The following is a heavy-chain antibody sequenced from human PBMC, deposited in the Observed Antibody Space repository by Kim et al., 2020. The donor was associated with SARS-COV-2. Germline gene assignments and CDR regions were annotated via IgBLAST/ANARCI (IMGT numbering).Heavy chain of an antibody. V-gene: IGHV4-38-2*02. CDR3: AREGKYYYDSSGYYYDY. D-gene: IGHD3-22*01. CDR2: IYHSGST. CDR1: GYSISSGYY. Sequence: SETLSLTCTVSGYSISSGYYWGWIRQPPGKGLEWIGSIYHSGSTYYNPSLKSRVTISVDTSKNQFSLKLSSVTAADTAVYYCAREGKYYYDSSGYYYDYWGQGTLVTVSS. J-gene: IGHJ4*02.